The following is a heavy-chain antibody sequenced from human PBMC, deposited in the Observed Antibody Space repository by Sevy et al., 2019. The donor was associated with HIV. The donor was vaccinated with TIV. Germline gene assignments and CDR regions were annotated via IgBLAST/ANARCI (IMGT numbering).Heavy chain of an antibody. D-gene: IGHD3-16*01. V-gene: IGHV1-18*01. Sequence: ASVKVSCKASGYSFTTYAITWVRPAPGQGLEWMGWISPFHGNTNYAQKLQGRVSMTTDTSTSTAYMELTSLRSDDTAVYYCARVFGGRLYNGRFDPWGQGTLVTVSS. CDR3: ARVFGGRLYNGRFDP. J-gene: IGHJ5*02. CDR1: GYSFTTYA. CDR2: ISPFHGNT.